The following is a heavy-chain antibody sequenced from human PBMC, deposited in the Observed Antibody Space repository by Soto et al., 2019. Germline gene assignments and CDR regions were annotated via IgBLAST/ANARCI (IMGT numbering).Heavy chain of an antibody. V-gene: IGHV1-18*01. CDR1: GYTFASYA. D-gene: IGHD2-15*01. CDR3: EREPPLPVS. Sequence: ASVKVSCKASGYTFASYAISWMRQAPGQGLEWMGWISAYNGNTTYAQKLQGRVTMTTDTSTSTAYMELRSLRSEDTAVYYCEREPPLPVSWRRGAMDPVSS. J-gene: IGHJ5*02. CDR2: ISAYNGNT.